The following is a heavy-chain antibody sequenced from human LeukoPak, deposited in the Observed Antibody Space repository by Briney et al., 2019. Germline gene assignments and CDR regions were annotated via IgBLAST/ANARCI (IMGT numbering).Heavy chain of an antibody. CDR3: VRLRRNSDKSDYYYFYDY. Sequence: GGSLRLSCAASGLTLSVYSMNGVRQAPGKGLEWVSSINPTSSSIYYADAVKGRFTISRDNARSSLFLQMNSLTAEDTAVYYCVRLRRNSDKSDYYYFYDYWGQGILVTVSS. V-gene: IGHV3-21*06. CDR2: INPTSSSI. CDR1: GLTLSVYS. J-gene: IGHJ4*02. D-gene: IGHD3-22*01.